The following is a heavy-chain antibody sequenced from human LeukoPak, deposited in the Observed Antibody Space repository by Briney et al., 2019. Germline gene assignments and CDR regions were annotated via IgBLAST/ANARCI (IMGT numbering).Heavy chain of an antibody. CDR3: ARGLVMGRAGPLGRGWFDA. J-gene: IGHJ5*02. Sequence: ASVKVSCKAFGYTFTSYDINWVRQATGQGLEWMGWMNPNSGNTGYAQKFQGRVTITRNTSISTAYMELSSLRSEDTAVYYCARGLVMGRAGPLGRGWFDAWGQGTLVTVSS. CDR1: GYTFTSYD. D-gene: IGHD3-10*01. CDR2: MNPNSGNT. V-gene: IGHV1-8*03.